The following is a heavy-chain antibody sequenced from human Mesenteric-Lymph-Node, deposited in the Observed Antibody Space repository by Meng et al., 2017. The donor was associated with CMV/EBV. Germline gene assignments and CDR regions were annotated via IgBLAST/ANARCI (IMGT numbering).Heavy chain of an antibody. J-gene: IGHJ3*02. D-gene: IGHD3-22*01. CDR2: ISDSGTTI. CDR3: ATWYYYRSSVYPDDAFNI. CDR1: GFTFSSYE. Sequence: GESLKISCAGSGFTFSSYEMNWVRQAPGKGLQWVSYISDSGTTIYYADSVKGRFTISRDNTKNSLFLQMNSLRAEDTAVYYCATWYYYRSSVYPDDAFNIWGQGTLVTVSS. V-gene: IGHV3-48*03.